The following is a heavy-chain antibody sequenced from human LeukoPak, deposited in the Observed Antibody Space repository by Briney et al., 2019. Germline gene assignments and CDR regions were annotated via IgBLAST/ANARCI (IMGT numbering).Heavy chain of an antibody. CDR1: GDSITGGSFY. Sequence: SETLSLTCTVSGDSITGGSFYWGWIRHSPGKGLEWIGSIYYSGNIYNNPSLKSRVTVSIDTSQNRSSLKLKSVTAADTAVYYCARGLTGGWAAVFDYWGQGTLVTVSS. J-gene: IGHJ4*02. D-gene: IGHD1-26*01. V-gene: IGHV4-39*07. CDR3: ARGLTGGWAAVFDY. CDR2: IYYSGNI.